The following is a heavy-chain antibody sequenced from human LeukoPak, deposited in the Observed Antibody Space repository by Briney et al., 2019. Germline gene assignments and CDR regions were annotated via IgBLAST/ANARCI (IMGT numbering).Heavy chain of an antibody. V-gene: IGHV7-4-1*02. CDR3: ARDTENSSGYYLPLVDY. D-gene: IGHD3-22*01. Sequence: ASVKVSCTASGYTFTSYAMNWVRQAPGQGLEWMGWINTSTGNPTYAQGFTGRFVFSLDTSVSTAYLQISSLKAEDTAVYYCARDTENSSGYYLPLVDYWGQGTLVTVSS. CDR2: INTSTGNP. J-gene: IGHJ4*02. CDR1: GYTFTSYA.